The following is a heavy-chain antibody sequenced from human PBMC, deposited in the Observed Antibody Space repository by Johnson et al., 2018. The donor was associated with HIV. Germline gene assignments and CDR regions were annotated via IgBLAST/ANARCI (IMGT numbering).Heavy chain of an antibody. V-gene: IGHV3-20*04. CDR2: INWTGGST. CDR3: ARVSRLGNRAILSDAFDI. Sequence: VQLVESGGGVVQPGRSLRLSCAASGFTFDDHGMSWVRQVPGKGLEWVSGINWTGGSTGYADSVKGRFTISRDNAKTSLYLQVNSLRGEDTALYYCARVSRLGNRAILSDAFDIWGQGTMVTVSS. CDR1: GFTFDDHG. J-gene: IGHJ3*02. D-gene: IGHD2/OR15-2a*01.